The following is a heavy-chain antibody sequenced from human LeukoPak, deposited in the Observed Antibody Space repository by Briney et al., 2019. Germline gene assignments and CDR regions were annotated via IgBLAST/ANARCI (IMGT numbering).Heavy chain of an antibody. CDR1: GFTFSNYA. D-gene: IGHD3-9*01. V-gene: IGHV3-23*01. Sequence: GASLRLSRAASGFTFSNYAMSWVRQAPGKGLEWVSAITGGGGGTYYADSVKGRFTISRDNSKNTLYLQMNSLRAEDTAVYYCAKWGDYDVLTGYYDPDYWGQGTLVTVSS. J-gene: IGHJ4*02. CDR2: ITGGGGGT. CDR3: AKWGDYDVLTGYYDPDY.